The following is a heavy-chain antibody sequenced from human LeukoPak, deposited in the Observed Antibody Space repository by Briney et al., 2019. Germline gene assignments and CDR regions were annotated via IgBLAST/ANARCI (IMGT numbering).Heavy chain of an antibody. Sequence: SETLSLTCTVSGGSISSYYWSWIRQPPGKGLEWIGYIYYSGSTNYNPSLKSRVTISVDTSKNQFSLKLSSVTAADTAVYYCARHNPVAVRKKTYDYWGQGTLVTVSS. CDR2: IYYSGST. CDR3: ARHNPVAVRKKTYDY. J-gene: IGHJ4*02. D-gene: IGHD6-19*01. CDR1: GGSISSYY. V-gene: IGHV4-59*08.